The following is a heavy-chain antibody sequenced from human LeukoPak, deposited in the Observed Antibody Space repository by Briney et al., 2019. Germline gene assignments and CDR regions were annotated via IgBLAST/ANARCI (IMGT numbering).Heavy chain of an antibody. CDR2: IYTSGST. V-gene: IGHV4-4*09. Sequence: SETLSLTCTVSGRSISSYYWSWIRQPPGKGLEWIGYIYTSGSTNYNHSLKSRFTISVDTSKNQFSLKLSSVTAADTAVYYCARRRRPAGLHYYMDGWGKGTTATVSS. CDR1: GRSISSYY. J-gene: IGHJ6*03. D-gene: IGHD6-25*01. CDR3: ARRRRPAGLHYYMDG.